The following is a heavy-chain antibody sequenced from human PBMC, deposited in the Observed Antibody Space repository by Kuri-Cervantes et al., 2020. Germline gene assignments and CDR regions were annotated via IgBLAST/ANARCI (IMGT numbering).Heavy chain of an antibody. V-gene: IGHV3-9*01. CDR1: GFTFDDYA. CDR3: ASGILWFGEV. Sequence: GGSLRLSCAASGFTFDDYAMHWVRQAPGKGLEWVSGISWNSGSIGYADSVKGRFTISRDNAKNSLYLQMDSLRAEDTAVYYCASGILWFGEVWGQGTLVTVSS. D-gene: IGHD3-10*01. J-gene: IGHJ4*02. CDR2: ISWNSGSI.